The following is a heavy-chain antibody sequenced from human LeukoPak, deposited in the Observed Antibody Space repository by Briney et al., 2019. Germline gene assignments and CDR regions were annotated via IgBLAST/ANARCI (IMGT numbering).Heavy chain of an antibody. Sequence: PGGSVRLSCAASGFTVSSNYMSWVRQAPGKGREGVSVIYSGGSTYYADSVKGRFTISRDNSKNTLYLQMNSLRAEDTAVYYCARERKSGSFYFDYWGQGTLVTVSS. CDR2: IYSGGST. V-gene: IGHV3-66*01. D-gene: IGHD1-26*01. CDR3: ARERKSGSFYFDY. J-gene: IGHJ4*02. CDR1: GFTVSSNY.